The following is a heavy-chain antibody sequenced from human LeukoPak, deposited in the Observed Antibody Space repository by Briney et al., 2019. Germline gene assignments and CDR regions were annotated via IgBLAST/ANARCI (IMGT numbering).Heavy chain of an antibody. Sequence: PSETLSLTCTISGGSISSGGYYWSWIRQHPGKGLEWIGYIYYSGGTYYNPSLKSRVTISVGTSKNQFSLKLSSVTAADTAVYYCARGSLITLAYCGGDCYPPCPYYFDYWGQGTLVTVSS. CDR2: IYYSGGT. D-gene: IGHD2-21*02. J-gene: IGHJ4*02. V-gene: IGHV4-31*03. CDR1: GGSISSGGYY. CDR3: ARGSLITLAYCGGDCYPPCPYYFDY.